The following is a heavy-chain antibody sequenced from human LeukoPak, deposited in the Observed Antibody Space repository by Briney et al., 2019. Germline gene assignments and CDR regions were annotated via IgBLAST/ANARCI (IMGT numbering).Heavy chain of an antibody. D-gene: IGHD5-18*01. V-gene: IGHV3-48*03. Sequence: GGSLRLSCAASGITFSGSEMNWFRQAPGKGLEWISCISSSGTPVYYADSVKGRFTISRDNAKNSLYLQMNSLRAEDTAVYYCARGFRDTAMFLDYWGQGTLVSVSS. CDR3: ARGFRDTAMFLDY. J-gene: IGHJ4*02. CDR2: ISSSGTPV. CDR1: GITFSGSE.